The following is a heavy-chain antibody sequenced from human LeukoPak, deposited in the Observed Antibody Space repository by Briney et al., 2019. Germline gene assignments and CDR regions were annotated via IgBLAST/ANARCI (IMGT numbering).Heavy chain of an antibody. V-gene: IGHV3-23*01. Sequence: GGSLRLSCAASGFAFSSCAMSWVRQAPGKGLEWVSAVSGDGGSTYYADSVKGRFTISRDNSKNTLYLQMNSLRADDTALYFCAKAGYDYSDINWFDPWGQGTLVTVSS. J-gene: IGHJ5*02. CDR3: AKAGYDYSDINWFDP. D-gene: IGHD5-12*01. CDR1: GFAFSSCA. CDR2: VSGDGGST.